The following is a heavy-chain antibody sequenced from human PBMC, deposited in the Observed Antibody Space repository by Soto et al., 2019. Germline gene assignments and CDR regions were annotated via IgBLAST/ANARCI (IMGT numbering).Heavy chain of an antibody. CDR1: GYTFTSYG. CDR3: PRDICWGGFGESNWLDP. CDR2: ISAYNGNT. J-gene: IGHJ5*02. V-gene: IGHV1-18*01. Sequence: QVQLVQSGAEVKKPGASVKVSCKASGYTFTSYGISWVRQAPGQGLEWMGWISAYNGNTNYAQKFQGRVTMTTDTSTSTAYMELRSLRSDDTAVYYCPRDICWGGFGESNWLDPWGQGTLVTVSS. D-gene: IGHD3-10*01.